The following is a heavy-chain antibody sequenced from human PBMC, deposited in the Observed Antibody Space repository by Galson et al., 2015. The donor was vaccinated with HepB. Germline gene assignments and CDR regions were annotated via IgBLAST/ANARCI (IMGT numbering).Heavy chain of an antibody. Sequence: SLRLSCAASGFIVSNNYMSWLRQAPGRGLEWVSIIYSGGNTHYREPVRGRFTISRDNSKNTPVLQMNSLRAEDTAIYYCARMKYYDSGTYSRYFDYWGQGTLVTVSS. CDR1: GFIVSNNY. CDR2: IYSGGNT. CDR3: ARMKYYDSGTYSRYFDY. J-gene: IGHJ4*02. D-gene: IGHD3-10*01. V-gene: IGHV3-53*01.